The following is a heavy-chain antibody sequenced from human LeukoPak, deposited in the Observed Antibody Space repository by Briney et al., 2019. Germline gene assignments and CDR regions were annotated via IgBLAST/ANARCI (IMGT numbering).Heavy chain of an antibody. J-gene: IGHJ4*02. D-gene: IGHD1-26*01. CDR2: FDPEDGET. CDR3: ATSSGTYFLY. CDR1: GYTLTQLV. V-gene: IGHV1-24*01. Sequence: ASVKVSFKVSGYTLTQLVIHWVRQAPGKGLEWMGGFDPEDGETIYAQKFQDRVTMTEDTSTDTAYMELRSLRSEDTAFYYCATSSGTYFLYWGQGTLVTVS.